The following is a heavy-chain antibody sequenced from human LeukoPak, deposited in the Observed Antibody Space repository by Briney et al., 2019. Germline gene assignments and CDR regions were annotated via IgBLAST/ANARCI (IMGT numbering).Heavy chain of an antibody. CDR2: ISAYNGNT. CDR1: GCTFTSYG. D-gene: IGHD2-2*01. CDR3: ARVYCSSTSCYLDY. J-gene: IGHJ4*02. V-gene: IGHV1-18*01. Sequence: ASVKVSCKASGCTFTSYGISWVRQAPGQGLEWMGWISAYNGNTNYAQKLQGRVTMTTDTSTSTAYMELRSLRSDDTAVYYCARVYCSSTSCYLDYWGQGTLVTVSS.